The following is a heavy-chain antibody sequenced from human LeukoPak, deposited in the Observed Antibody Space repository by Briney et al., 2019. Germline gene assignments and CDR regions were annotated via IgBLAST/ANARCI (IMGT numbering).Heavy chain of an antibody. V-gene: IGHV4-4*07. Sequence: PSETLSLTCTVSGGSISSYYRSWIRQPAGKGLEWIGHTQISGSTNYNPSLKSRVTMSVDTSKNQFSLKVNSVTAADTAVYYCARESGSYSPFDYWGQGTLVTVSS. J-gene: IGHJ4*02. D-gene: IGHD1-26*01. CDR2: TQISGST. CDR1: GGSISSYY. CDR3: ARESGSYSPFDY.